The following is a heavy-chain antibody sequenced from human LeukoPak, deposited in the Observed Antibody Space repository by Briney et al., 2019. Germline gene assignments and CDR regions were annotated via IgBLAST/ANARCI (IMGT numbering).Heavy chain of an antibody. D-gene: IGHD3-9*01. CDR1: GYTFTGYY. V-gene: IGHV1-2*02. CDR3: AREGGPYDILTGYRHWYFDL. Sequence: GASVKVSCEASGYTFTGYYMHWVRQAPGQGLEWMGWINPNSGGTSYAQKFQGRVTMTRDTSISTAYMELSRLRSDDTAVYYCAREGGPYDILTGYRHWYFDLWGRGTLVTVSS. J-gene: IGHJ2*01. CDR2: INPNSGGT.